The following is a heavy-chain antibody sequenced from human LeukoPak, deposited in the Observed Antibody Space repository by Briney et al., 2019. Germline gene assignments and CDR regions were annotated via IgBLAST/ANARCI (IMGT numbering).Heavy chain of an antibody. CDR1: GFTFSSNV. CDR3: ARSQWLVRGYYFDH. Sequence: PGGSLRLSCAASGFTFSSNVMSWVRQAPGKGLEWVSSVSGSGGSIYYADSVKGRFTISRDNAKNSLYLQMNSLRAEDTAVYYCARSQWLVRGYYFDHWGQGTVVTVSS. V-gene: IGHV3-23*01. J-gene: IGHJ4*02. D-gene: IGHD6-19*01. CDR2: VSGSGGSI.